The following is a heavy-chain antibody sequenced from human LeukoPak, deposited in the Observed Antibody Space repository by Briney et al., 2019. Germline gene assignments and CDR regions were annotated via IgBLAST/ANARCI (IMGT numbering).Heavy chain of an antibody. Sequence: GGSLRLSCAASGFTFSSYGMHWVRQAPGKGLEWVAVISYDGSNKYYADSVKGRFTISRDNSKNTLYLQMNSLRAEDTAVYYCAKDITGATGYWGQGTLVTVSS. CDR1: GFTFSSYG. V-gene: IGHV3-30*18. CDR2: ISYDGSNK. J-gene: IGHJ4*02. CDR3: AKDITGATGY. D-gene: IGHD1-26*01.